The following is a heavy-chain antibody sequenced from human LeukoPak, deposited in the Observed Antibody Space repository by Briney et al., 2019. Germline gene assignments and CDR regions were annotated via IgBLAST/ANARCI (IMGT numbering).Heavy chain of an antibody. J-gene: IGHJ4*02. CDR2: MNPNSGNT. V-gene: IGHV1-8*03. D-gene: IGHD2-15*01. CDR1: GHTFTSYD. CDR3: ASLSEPYCSGGSCNRPFDY. Sequence: ASVKLSCKASGHTFTSYDISWVRQATGQGLEWMGWMNPNSGNTVYAQKFQGRVTITRNTSISTAYMELSSLRSEDTAVYYCASLSEPYCSGGSCNRPFDYWGQGTLVTVSS.